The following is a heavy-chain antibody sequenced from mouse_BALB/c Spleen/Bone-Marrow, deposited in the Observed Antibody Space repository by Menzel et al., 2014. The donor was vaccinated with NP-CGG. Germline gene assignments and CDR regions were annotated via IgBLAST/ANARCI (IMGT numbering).Heavy chain of an antibody. CDR1: GFNIKDFY. D-gene: IGHD2-4*01. CDR2: IDPENGDT. J-gene: IGHJ2*01. CDR3: NALYYDSDFDY. Sequence: EVQLQQSEAELVRSGASVKLSCTASGFNIKDFYIYWVKQRPAQGLEWIGWIDPENGDTDYDPKFQGKATMTADTSSNTAYLQLSSLASEDTAVYYCNALYYDSDFDYWGQGTTLTVSS. V-gene: IGHV14-4*02.